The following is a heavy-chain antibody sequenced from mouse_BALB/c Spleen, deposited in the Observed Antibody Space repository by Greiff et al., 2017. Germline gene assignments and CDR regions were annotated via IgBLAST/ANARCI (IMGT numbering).Heavy chain of an antibody. V-gene: IGHV1-7*01. CDR3: ARRYCYYFED. CDR1: GYTFTSYW. CDR2: INPSTGYT. D-gene: IGHD2-14*01. J-gene: IGHJ2*01. Sequence: QVQLKQSGAELAKPGASVKMSCKASGYTFTSYWMHWVKQRPGQGLEWIGYINPSTGYTEYNQKFKDKATLTADKSSSTAYMQLSSLTSEDSAVYYCARRYCYYFEDGGQGTTRTGSS.